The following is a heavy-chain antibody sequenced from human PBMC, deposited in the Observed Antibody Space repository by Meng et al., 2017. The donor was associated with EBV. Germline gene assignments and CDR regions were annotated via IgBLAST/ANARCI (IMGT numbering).Heavy chain of an antibody. Sequence: QVQLQQWGAGLLKPSETLSLTCAVYGGSCSGYYWSWIRQPPGKGLEWIGEINHSGSTNYNPSLKSRVTISVDTSKNQFSLKLSSVTAADTAVYYCAGSYGGVLNYWGQGTLVTVSS. CDR1: GGSCSGYY. J-gene: IGHJ4*02. CDR2: INHSGST. D-gene: IGHD4-23*01. CDR3: AGSYGGVLNY. V-gene: IGHV4-34*01.